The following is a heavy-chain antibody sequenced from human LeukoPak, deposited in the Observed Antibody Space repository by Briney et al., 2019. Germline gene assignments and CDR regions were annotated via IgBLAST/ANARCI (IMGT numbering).Heavy chain of an antibody. CDR2: IYSGGST. V-gene: IGHV3-53*01. D-gene: IGHD1/OR15-1a*01. CDR3: ARETGGNWNRIGY. J-gene: IGHJ4*02. Sequence: GGSLRLSCAASGFTVSSNYMSWVRQAPGKGLEWVSVIYSGGSTYYADSVKGRFTISRDNSKNTLYLQMNSLRAEDTAVYYCARETGGNWNRIGYWGQGTLVTVSS. CDR1: GFTVSSNY.